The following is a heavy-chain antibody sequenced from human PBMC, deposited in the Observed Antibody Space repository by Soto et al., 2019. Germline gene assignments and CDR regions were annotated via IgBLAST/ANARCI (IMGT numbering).Heavy chain of an antibody. CDR1: GGSISSGGYY. Sequence: SETLSLTCTVSGGSISSGGYYWSWIRQHPGKGLEWIGYIYYSGSTYYNPSLKSRVTISVDTSKNQFSLKLSSVTAADTAVYYCARVAADIASWLDPWGQGTLVTVSS. V-gene: IGHV4-31*03. CDR3: ARVAADIASWLDP. J-gene: IGHJ5*02. D-gene: IGHD5-12*01. CDR2: IYYSGST.